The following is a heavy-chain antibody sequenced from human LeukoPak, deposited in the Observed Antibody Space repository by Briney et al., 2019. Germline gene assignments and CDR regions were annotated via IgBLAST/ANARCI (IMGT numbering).Heavy chain of an antibody. D-gene: IGHD6-13*01. Sequence: SETLSLTCTVSGGSISSSKYYWGWIRQPPGKGLEWIGSIYYSGSAYYNPSLKSRVTISVDTSKNQFSLKLSSVTAADTAVYYCASKQQLVTYSYWGQGTLVTVSS. CDR3: ASKQQLVTYSY. CDR1: GGSISSSKYY. CDR2: IYYSGSA. V-gene: IGHV4-39*07. J-gene: IGHJ4*02.